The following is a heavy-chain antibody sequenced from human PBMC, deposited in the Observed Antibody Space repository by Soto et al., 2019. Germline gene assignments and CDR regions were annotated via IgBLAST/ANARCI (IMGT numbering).Heavy chain of an antibody. CDR3: ARGVVVATPSNWFDP. Sequence: PGGSLRLSCAASGFTFSTYGMHWVRQAPGKGLEWVAVIWYDGSIKYYTDSVKGRFTISRDDPRNTVYLQMNSLRTEDTALYYCARGVVVATPSNWFDPWGQGTLVTVSS. CDR2: IWYDGSIK. J-gene: IGHJ5*02. D-gene: IGHD5-12*01. V-gene: IGHV3-30*19. CDR1: GFTFSTYG.